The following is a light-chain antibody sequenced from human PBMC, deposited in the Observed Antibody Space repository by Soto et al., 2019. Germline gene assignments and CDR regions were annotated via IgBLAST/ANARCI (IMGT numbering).Light chain of an antibody. CDR1: QSITYTF. CDR2: GAS. V-gene: IGKV3-20*01. CDR3: QHYGSSPLT. J-gene: IGKJ4*01. Sequence: VLTQSPVTLSLSPGERATLFCRASQSITYTFLRWYQQKPGQPPRRLIYGASNRAPGIPDRFSGTGSDTDFTFTIRRVEPEDFAIYYCQHYGSSPLTFGGGTKVEIK.